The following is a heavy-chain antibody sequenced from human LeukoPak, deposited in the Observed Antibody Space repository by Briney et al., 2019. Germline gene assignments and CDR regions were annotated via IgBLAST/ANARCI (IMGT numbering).Heavy chain of an antibody. Sequence: SETLSLTCSVSGVSISSYYWTWIRQSAGKGLEWIGRMFTSGSTNYNPSLKSRVTISLDKSENQFSLKLSSVTAADTAVYYCSRLPDPWGQGTLVTVSS. CDR3: SRLPDP. CDR2: MFTSGST. CDR1: GVSISSYY. V-gene: IGHV4-4*07. J-gene: IGHJ5*02.